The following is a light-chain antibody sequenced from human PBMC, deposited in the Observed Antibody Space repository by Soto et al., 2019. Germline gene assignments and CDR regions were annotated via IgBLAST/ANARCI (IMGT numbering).Light chain of an antibody. CDR1: NIGSKN. CDR2: RDS. Sequence: SYELTQPLSVSVALGQTARITCGGNNIGSKNVHWYQQKPGQAPVLVIYRDSNRPSGIPERFSGSNSGNTATLTISRAQAGEEADDDCQVWDSSTARVFGGGTKRTVL. J-gene: IGLJ3*02. CDR3: QVWDSSTARV. V-gene: IGLV3-9*01.